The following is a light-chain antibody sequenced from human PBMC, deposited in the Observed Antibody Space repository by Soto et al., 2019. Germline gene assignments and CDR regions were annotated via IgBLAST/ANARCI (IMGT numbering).Light chain of an antibody. Sequence: DIQMTQSPSSLSASVGDRVTITCRASQGIANYVAWYQQKPGKAPKLLIYEASSLESGAPSRFSGSGSGTEFTLTISSLQPDDFATYYCQHYNSYSEAFGQGTKVDIK. J-gene: IGKJ1*01. CDR2: EAS. CDR1: QGIANY. CDR3: QHYNSYSEA. V-gene: IGKV1-5*03.